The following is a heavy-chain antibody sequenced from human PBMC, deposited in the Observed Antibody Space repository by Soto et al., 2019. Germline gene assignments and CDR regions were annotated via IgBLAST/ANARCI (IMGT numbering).Heavy chain of an antibody. Sequence: SVKLSCKASGGSFSSYAISCVRPAPGQGLECMGGIIPIFGTANYAQKFQGRVTITAXXXXSXXXMELXXLRXADTAVYYCARRYRYGTGYYASNSDWFVSWGE. CDR2: IIPIFGTA. V-gene: IGHV1-69*06. CDR1: GGSFSSYA. J-gene: IGHJ5*02. D-gene: IGHD5-18*01. CDR3: ARRYRYGTGYYASNSDWFVS.